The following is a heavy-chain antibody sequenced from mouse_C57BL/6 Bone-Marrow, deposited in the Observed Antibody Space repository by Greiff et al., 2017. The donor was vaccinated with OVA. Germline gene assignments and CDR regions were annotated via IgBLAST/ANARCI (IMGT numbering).Heavy chain of an antibody. Sequence: QVTLKESGPGILQSSQTLSLTCSFSGFSLSTSGMGVSWIRQPSGKGLEWLAHIYWDDDTRYNPSLQRRLTISQDTSRNQLFLKITSVDTADTATYYCARRAHYGSSDWYFDVWGTGTTVTVSS. CDR1: GFSLSTSGMG. J-gene: IGHJ1*03. D-gene: IGHD1-1*01. V-gene: IGHV8-12*01. CDR2: IYWDDDT. CDR3: ARRAHYGSSDWYFDV.